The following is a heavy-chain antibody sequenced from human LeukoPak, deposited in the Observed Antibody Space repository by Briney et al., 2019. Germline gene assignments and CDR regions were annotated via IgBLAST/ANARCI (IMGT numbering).Heavy chain of an antibody. CDR3: ARAGDYYGSGSISDAFDI. J-gene: IGHJ3*02. CDR2: IYHSGST. CDR1: GGSISSGGYS. D-gene: IGHD3-10*01. Sequence: SETLSLTCAVSGGSISSGGYSRSWIRQPPGKGLEWIGYIYHSGSTYYNPSLKSRVTISVDRSKNQFSLKLSSVTAADTAVYYCARAGDYYGSGSISDAFDIWGQGTMVTVSS. V-gene: IGHV4-30-2*01.